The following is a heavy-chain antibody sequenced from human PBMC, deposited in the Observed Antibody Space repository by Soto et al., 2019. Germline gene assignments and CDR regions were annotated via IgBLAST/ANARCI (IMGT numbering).Heavy chain of an antibody. D-gene: IGHD5-12*01. V-gene: IGHV1-3*01. Sequence: ASVKVSCKTSGFILSTYAIHWVRQAPGQSPEWMGWIAAVNGKTEYSQKFQGRVTLTSDTSANTLYMDLTSLRSEDTAVYYCARGNTGYDYGFFEYWGQGTLVTVSS. CDR1: GFILSTYA. CDR3: ARGNTGYDYGFFEY. CDR2: IAAVNGKT. J-gene: IGHJ4*02.